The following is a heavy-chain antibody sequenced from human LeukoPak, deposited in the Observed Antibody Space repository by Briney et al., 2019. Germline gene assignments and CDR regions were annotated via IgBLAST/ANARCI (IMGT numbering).Heavy chain of an antibody. J-gene: IGHJ3*02. D-gene: IGHD4-23*01. CDR1: GFTFSDYY. CDR3: ARVRRGGRPTDAFEI. CDR2: ISTSGSVI. V-gene: IGHV3-11*01. Sequence: GGSLRLSCAASGFTFSDYYMSYIRQAPGKVLEWLSYISTSGSVIYYADSVKGRFTISRDNANNSLYLQMNSLRAEDTAVYYCARVRRGGRPTDAFEIWGQGTMVTVSS.